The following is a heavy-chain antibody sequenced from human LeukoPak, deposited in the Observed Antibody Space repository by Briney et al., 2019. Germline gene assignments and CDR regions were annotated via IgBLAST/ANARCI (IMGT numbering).Heavy chain of an antibody. Sequence: SVKVSCKASGGTFSSYAISWVRQAPGQGLEWMGGIIPIFGTANYAQKFQGRVTITADESTSTAYMEPSSLRSEDTAVYYCARGDSSGWSPEYFQHWGQGTLVTVSS. J-gene: IGHJ1*01. D-gene: IGHD6-19*01. CDR1: GGTFSSYA. CDR3: ARGDSSGWSPEYFQH. CDR2: IIPIFGTA. V-gene: IGHV1-69*13.